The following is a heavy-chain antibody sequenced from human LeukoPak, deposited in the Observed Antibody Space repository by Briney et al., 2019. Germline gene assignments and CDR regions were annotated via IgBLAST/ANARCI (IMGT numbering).Heavy chain of an antibody. CDR2: IYYCGST. Sequence: PSETLSLTCTFSGGSISISSYYWGWIRQPPGKGLEWIGSIYYCGSTYYNPSLKSRVTLSVDTSNNQFSLNLTSVTAADTAVYYCARGPLGGESFDIWGQGTMVTVSS. D-gene: IGHD3-16*01. V-gene: IGHV4-39*07. J-gene: IGHJ3*02. CDR3: ARGPLGGESFDI. CDR1: GGSISISSYY.